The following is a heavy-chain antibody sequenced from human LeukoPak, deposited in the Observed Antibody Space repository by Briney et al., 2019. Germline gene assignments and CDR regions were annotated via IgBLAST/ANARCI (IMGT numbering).Heavy chain of an antibody. J-gene: IGHJ4*02. CDR2: IYNAGATT. CDR3: VRVVAGKEAY. D-gene: IGHD6-19*01. Sequence: GGSLRLSCAASGFTFSSYTMSWVRRPPGKGLEWDSEIYNAGATTYYGDSVKGRFIISRDNSKNTLYLQMSRLRAEDTAVYYCVRVVAGKEAYWGQGILVTVSS. CDR1: GFTFSSYT. V-gene: IGHV3-23*01.